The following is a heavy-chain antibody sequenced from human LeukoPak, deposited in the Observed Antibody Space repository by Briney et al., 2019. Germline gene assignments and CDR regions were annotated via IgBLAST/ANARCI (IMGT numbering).Heavy chain of an antibody. CDR2: IYYSGTT. D-gene: IGHD3-10*01. CDR1: GGSISSSSYY. V-gene: IGHV4-39*01. Sequence: SETLSLTCTVSGGSISSSSYYWGWIRQPPGKGLEWIGSIYYSGTTFYNPSLKSRVTISVDTSRNQFSLRLSSVTAADTAVYYCASYGSGSYGPSDYWGQGPLVTVS. J-gene: IGHJ4*02. CDR3: ASYGSGSYGPSDY.